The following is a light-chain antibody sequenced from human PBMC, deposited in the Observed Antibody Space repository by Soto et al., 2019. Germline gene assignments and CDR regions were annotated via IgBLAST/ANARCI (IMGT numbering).Light chain of an antibody. CDR2: DTS. CDR3: QQRSNWPPGSLT. CDR1: RSVGVY. J-gene: IGKJ4*01. V-gene: IGKV3-11*01. Sequence: IVLPQSPATLSLSPGERATLSCRASRSVGVYLVWYQQKPGQAPRLLISDTSNRATGIPARFSGSGSGTDFTLTISSLESEDFAVYYCQQRSNWPPGSLTFGGGTRVEIK.